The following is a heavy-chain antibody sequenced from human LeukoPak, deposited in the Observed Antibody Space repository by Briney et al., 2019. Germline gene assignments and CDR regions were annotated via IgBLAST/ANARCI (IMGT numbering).Heavy chain of an antibody. CDR3: ATTWEGY. J-gene: IGHJ4*02. Sequence: GASVKVSCKVSGYTLTELSMHWVRQAPGKGLEWMGGFDPEDGETIYAQKFQGRVTMIEDTSTDTAYMELSSLRSEDTAVYYCATTWEGYWGQGTLVTVSS. CDR2: FDPEDGET. CDR1: GYTLTELS. V-gene: IGHV1-24*01. D-gene: IGHD1-26*01.